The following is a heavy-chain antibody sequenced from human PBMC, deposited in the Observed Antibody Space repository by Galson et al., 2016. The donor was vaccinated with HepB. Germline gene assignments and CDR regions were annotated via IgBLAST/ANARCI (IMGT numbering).Heavy chain of an antibody. V-gene: IGHV3-64*01. CDR1: GFTFSSYA. CDR3: ARGAHYSNHIDY. D-gene: IGHD4-11*01. Sequence: SLRLSCAASGFTFSSYAMHWVRQAPGKGLEYVSTISGNGNNTSYAHSVKGRFTISRDNSKNTLYLQMGSLRAEDMAVYYCARGAHYSNHIDYWGQGTLVTVSS. CDR2: ISGNGNNT. J-gene: IGHJ4*02.